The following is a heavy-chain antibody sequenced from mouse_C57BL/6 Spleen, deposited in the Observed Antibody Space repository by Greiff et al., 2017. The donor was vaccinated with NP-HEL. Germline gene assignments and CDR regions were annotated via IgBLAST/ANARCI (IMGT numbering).Heavy chain of an antibody. CDR1: GYTFTSYW. D-gene: IGHD1-1*01. J-gene: IGHJ4*01. CDR2: IHPNSGST. CDR3: AREALLGGSSFHYAMDY. Sequence: QVQLQQPGAELVKPGASVKLSCKASGYTFTSYWMHWVKQRPGQGLEWIGMIHPNSGSTNYNEKFKSKATLTVDKSSSTAYMQLSSLTSEDSAVYYCAREALLGGSSFHYAMDYWGQGTSVTVSS. V-gene: IGHV1-64*01.